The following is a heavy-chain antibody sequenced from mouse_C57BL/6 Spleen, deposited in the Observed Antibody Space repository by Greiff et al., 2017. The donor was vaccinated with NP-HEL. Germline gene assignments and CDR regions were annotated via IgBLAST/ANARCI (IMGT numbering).Heavy chain of an antibody. CDR2: IHPNSGST. J-gene: IGHJ2*01. CDR1: GYTFTSYW. D-gene: IGHD1-1*01. V-gene: IGHV1-64*01. Sequence: QVHVKQPGAELVKPGASVKLSCKASGYTFTSYWMHWVKQRPGQGLEWIGMIHPNSGSTNYNEKFKSKATLTVDKSSSTAYMQLSSLTSEDSAVYYCARDYGSSYHGYWGQGTTLTVSS. CDR3: ARDYGSSYHGY.